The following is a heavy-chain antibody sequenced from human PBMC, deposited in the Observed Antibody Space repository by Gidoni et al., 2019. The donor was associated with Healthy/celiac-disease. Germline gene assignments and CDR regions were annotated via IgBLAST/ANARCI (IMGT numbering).Heavy chain of an antibody. V-gene: IGHV4-31*03. Sequence: QVQLQESGPGLVKPSQTLSLTCPVSGGSLSSGGYYWSWIRQHPGKGLEWIGYIYYSGRTYYNPSIKSRVTISVDTSKNQFSLKLSSVTAADTAVYYCARDLRVVRVFDYWGQGTLVTVSS. D-gene: IGHD3-10*01. J-gene: IGHJ4*02. CDR3: ARDLRVVRVFDY. CDR2: IYYSGRT. CDR1: GGSLSSGGYY.